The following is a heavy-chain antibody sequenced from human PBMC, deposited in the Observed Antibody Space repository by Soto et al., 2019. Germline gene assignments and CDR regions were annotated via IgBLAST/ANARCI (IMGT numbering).Heavy chain of an antibody. CDR2: ISGSGGST. D-gene: IGHD4-17*01. CDR3: AKDPAVTTAYYFDY. CDR1: AFTFSNYA. Sequence: VGSLRLSCAASAFTFSNYAMSWVRQAPGKGLEWVSAISGSGGSTYYADSVKGRFTISRDNSKNALYLQMNSLRAEDTAVYYCAKDPAVTTAYYFDYWGQGTLVTVSS. J-gene: IGHJ4*02. V-gene: IGHV3-23*01.